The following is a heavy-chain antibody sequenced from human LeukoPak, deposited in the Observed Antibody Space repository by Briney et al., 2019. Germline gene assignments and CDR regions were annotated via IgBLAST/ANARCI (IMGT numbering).Heavy chain of an antibody. Sequence: PGGSLRLSCAASGFTFSSYSMNWVRQAPGKGLEWVSSISSSSSYIYYADSVKGRFTISRDNSKNTLYLQMNSLRAEDTAVYYCAKELGSSGSYSTWGQGTLVTVSS. J-gene: IGHJ5*02. CDR1: GFTFSSYS. V-gene: IGHV3-21*04. CDR2: ISSSSSYI. CDR3: AKELGSSGSYST. D-gene: IGHD1-26*01.